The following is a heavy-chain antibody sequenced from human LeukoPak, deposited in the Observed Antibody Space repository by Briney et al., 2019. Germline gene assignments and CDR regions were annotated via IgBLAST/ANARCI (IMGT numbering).Heavy chain of an antibody. J-gene: IGHJ5*02. D-gene: IGHD2-2*01. Sequence: ASVKVSCKASGYTFTGYYMHWVRQAPGQGLEWMGWINPNSGGTNYAQKFQGRVTMTRDTSISTAYMELSSLRSEDTAVYYCARDRQYQLLKVLYNWFDPWGQGTLVTVSS. CDR2: INPNSGGT. V-gene: IGHV1-2*02. CDR1: GYTFTGYY. CDR3: ARDRQYQLLKVLYNWFDP.